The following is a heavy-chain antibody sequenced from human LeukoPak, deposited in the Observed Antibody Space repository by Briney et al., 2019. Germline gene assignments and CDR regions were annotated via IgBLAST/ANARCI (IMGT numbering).Heavy chain of an antibody. CDR3: ARTTNWGSEAGARFDP. CDR1: GGTFSSYA. V-gene: IGHV1-69*13. D-gene: IGHD7-27*01. CDR2: IIPIFGTA. J-gene: IGHJ5*02. Sequence: SVKVSCKASGGTFSSYAISWVRQAPGQGLEWMGGIIPIFGTANYAQKFQGRVTITADESTSTAYMELSSLRSEDTAVYYCARTTNWGSEAGARFDPWGQGTLVTVSS.